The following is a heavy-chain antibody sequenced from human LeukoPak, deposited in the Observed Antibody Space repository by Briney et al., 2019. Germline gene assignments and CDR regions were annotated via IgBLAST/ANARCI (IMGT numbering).Heavy chain of an antibody. J-gene: IGHJ4*02. Sequence: ASVKVSCKASGYTFTGYYMHWVRQASGQGLEWMGWINPNSGGTNYAQKFQGRVTMTRDTSISTAYMELSRLRSDDTAVYYCARDRGWCSSTSCYEDNFDYWGQGTLVTVSS. V-gene: IGHV1-2*02. CDR1: GYTFTGYY. CDR2: INPNSGGT. D-gene: IGHD2-2*01. CDR3: ARDRGWCSSTSCYEDNFDY.